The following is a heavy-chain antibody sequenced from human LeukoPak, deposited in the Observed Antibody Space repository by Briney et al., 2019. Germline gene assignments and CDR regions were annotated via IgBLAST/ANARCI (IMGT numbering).Heavy chain of an antibody. CDR2: TYYSGST. Sequence: SETLSLTCTVSGGSINSTSNYWGWIRQPPGKGLEWIGSTYYSGSTSYNPSLKSRVTISVDTSKNQFSLKLSSVTAADTAVYFCAGDYGDYYFDYWGQGTLVTVSS. J-gene: IGHJ4*02. V-gene: IGHV4-39*07. CDR3: AGDYGDYYFDY. D-gene: IGHD4-17*01. CDR1: GGSINSTSNY.